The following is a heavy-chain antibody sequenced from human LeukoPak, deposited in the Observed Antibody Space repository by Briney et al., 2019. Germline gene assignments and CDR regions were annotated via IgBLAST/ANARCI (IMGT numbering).Heavy chain of an antibody. J-gene: IGHJ6*03. CDR2: ISSRSTNI. CDR3: ARDAQWLVPEGYFYYMDV. CDR1: GFTFSRYS. Sequence: PGGSLRLSCAGSGFTFSRYSMNWFRQAPGKGLERVSSISSRSTNIFYADSVKGRFTISRDNAKNSLYLQMNSLGAEDTAVCYCARDAQWLVPEGYFYYMDVWGKGTTVTVSS. V-gene: IGHV3-21*01. D-gene: IGHD6-19*01.